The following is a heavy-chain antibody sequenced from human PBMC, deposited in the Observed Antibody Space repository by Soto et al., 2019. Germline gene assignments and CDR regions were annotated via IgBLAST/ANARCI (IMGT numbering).Heavy chain of an antibody. Sequence: QPQLQESGPGLVKPSETLSLTCTVSNGSTSSRSFYWGWIRQPPGKGLEWIGHVFYSESTFYNQALRRRVKISTPASDSRFFLNMRSVTAAETAIYYCVFNKEGAFDYWGPGTLVSVSS. J-gene: IGHJ4*02. D-gene: IGHD3-16*01. V-gene: IGHV4-39*01. CDR2: VFYSEST. CDR3: VFNKEGAFDY. CDR1: NGSTSSRSFY.